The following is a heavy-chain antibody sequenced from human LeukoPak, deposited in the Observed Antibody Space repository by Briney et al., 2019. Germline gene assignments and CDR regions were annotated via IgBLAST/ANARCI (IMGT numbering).Heavy chain of an antibody. CDR2: VNPQTGNT. V-gene: IGHV1-2*02. Sequence: VASVKVSCKASGYVFRGHYLHWVRQAPGQGLEWMGWVNPQTGNTLYAQKFDGRVTMTSDTSISTAYMELRGLTSDDTAIFYCARDLADNFYVMDVWGQGTTVIVSS. CDR3: ARDLADNFYVMDV. J-gene: IGHJ6*02. CDR1: GYVFRGHY. D-gene: IGHD3-3*01.